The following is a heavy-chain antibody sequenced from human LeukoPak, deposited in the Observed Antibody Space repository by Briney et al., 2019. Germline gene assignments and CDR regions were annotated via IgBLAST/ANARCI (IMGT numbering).Heavy chain of an antibody. V-gene: IGHV1-18*01. D-gene: IGHD3-9*01. Sequence: WASVKVSCKASGYTFTSYGISWVRQAPGQGLEWMGWISAYNGNTNYAQKLQGRVTMTTDTSTSTAYMELRSLRSDDTAVYYCARGRNVLRYFDWPPDLYHYYGMDVWGQGTTVTVSS. CDR3: ARGRNVLRYFDWPPDLYHYYGMDV. J-gene: IGHJ6*02. CDR2: ISAYNGNT. CDR1: GYTFTSYG.